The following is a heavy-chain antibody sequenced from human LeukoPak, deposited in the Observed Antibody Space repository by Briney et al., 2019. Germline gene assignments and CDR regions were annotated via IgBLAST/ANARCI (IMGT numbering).Heavy chain of an antibody. CDR3: AKGLSAIPAAGEY. CDR2: ILSDGSEK. D-gene: IGHD2-2*02. CDR1: GFTFSNSV. J-gene: IGHJ4*02. V-gene: IGHV3-30*02. Sequence: GGSLRLSCAASGFTFSNSVMHWVRQAPGKGLEWVAYILSDGSEKHYAYSVKGRFTISRDNSKNTMYLQMNSLRAEDTAVYYCAKGLSAIPAAGEYWGQGTLVTVSS.